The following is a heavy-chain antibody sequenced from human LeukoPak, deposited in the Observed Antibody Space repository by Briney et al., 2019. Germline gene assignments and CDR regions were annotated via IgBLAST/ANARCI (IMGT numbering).Heavy chain of an antibody. Sequence: ASVKVSCKASGYTFTSYYMRWVRQAPGQGLEWMGIINPSGGSTSYAQKFQGRVTMTRDMSTSTVYMELSSLRSEDTAVYYCARGATPHRPVAITMIVVVTGAFDIWGQGTMVTVSS. V-gene: IGHV1-46*01. D-gene: IGHD3-22*01. CDR3: ARGATPHRPVAITMIVVVTGAFDI. J-gene: IGHJ3*02. CDR1: GYTFTSYY. CDR2: INPSGGST.